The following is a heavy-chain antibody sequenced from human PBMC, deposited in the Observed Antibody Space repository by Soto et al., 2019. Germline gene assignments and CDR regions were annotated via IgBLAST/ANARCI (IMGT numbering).Heavy chain of an antibody. CDR3: AGPPPSSTSIYDAFDI. J-gene: IGHJ3*02. CDR1: GYTFTSYY. D-gene: IGHD2-2*01. Sequence: QVQLVQSGAEVKKPGASVKVSCKASGYTFTSYYMHWVRQAPGQGLEWMGIINPSGGSTSYAQKFQGRATMTRDTSTSTVYMELSSLRSEDTAVYYCAGPPPSSTSIYDAFDIWGQGTMVTVSS. V-gene: IGHV1-46*01. CDR2: INPSGGST.